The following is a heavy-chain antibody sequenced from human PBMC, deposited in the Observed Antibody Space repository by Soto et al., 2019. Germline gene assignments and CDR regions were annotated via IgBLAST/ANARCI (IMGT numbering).Heavy chain of an antibody. D-gene: IGHD2-21*01. Sequence: QVQLVQSGGGVVQPGRSLRLSCAASGFSFSGYGMHWVRQAPGKGLEWVAVIWYDGSEKYYADSVKGRFTISRDNSKNTLFLQMNSLRVEDTAVYYCARDEFVAYWGQGTLVTVPS. CDR3: ARDEFVAY. J-gene: IGHJ4*02. CDR2: IWYDGSEK. V-gene: IGHV3-33*01. CDR1: GFSFSGYG.